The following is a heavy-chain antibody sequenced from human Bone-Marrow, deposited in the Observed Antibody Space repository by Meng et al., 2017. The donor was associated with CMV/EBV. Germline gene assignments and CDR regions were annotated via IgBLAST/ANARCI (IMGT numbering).Heavy chain of an antibody. J-gene: IGHJ5*02. CDR1: GYTFTSYD. Sequence: ASVKVSCKASGYTFTSYDINWVRQATGQGLEWMGWMNPNSGNTGYAQKFQGRVTMTRDTSISTAYMELSRLRSDDTAVYYCARGGGYSYGYSSGFDPWGRGTLVTVSS. V-gene: IGHV1-8*01. CDR2: MNPNSGNT. D-gene: IGHD5-18*01. CDR3: ARGGGYSYGYSSGFDP.